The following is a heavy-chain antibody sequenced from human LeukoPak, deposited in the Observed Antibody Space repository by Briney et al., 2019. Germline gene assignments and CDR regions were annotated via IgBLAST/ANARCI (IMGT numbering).Heavy chain of an antibody. CDR1: GFTVSSNY. D-gene: IGHD6-6*01. Sequence: GRCLRLSCAASGFTVSSNYMSWVRPAPGKGLEWLSVIYSDGSTYYTDSVKGRFTISRDNSKNTLYLQMNSLRGEDTAVYYCARDLVNWFDPWGQGTLVTVSS. CDR2: IYSDGST. CDR3: ARDLVNWFDP. J-gene: IGHJ5*02. V-gene: IGHV3-53*01.